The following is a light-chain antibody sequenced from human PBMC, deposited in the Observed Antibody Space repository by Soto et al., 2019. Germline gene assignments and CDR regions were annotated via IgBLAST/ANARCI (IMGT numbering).Light chain of an antibody. Sequence: EIVMTQSPATLSVSPGERATLSCRASQSVNTNLAWYQQKPGQVPRLLIYGASTRATGIPARFSGSGSGTECTLTISSMQSEDFAVYYCQQYNNWWTFGQGTKVEIK. CDR1: QSVNTN. J-gene: IGKJ1*01. CDR2: GAS. CDR3: QQYNNWWT. V-gene: IGKV3-15*01.